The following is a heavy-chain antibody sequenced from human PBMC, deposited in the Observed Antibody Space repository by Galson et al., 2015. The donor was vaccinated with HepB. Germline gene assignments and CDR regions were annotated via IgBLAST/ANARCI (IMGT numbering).Heavy chain of an antibody. CDR1: GGTFSSYA. CDR2: IIPIFGTA. CDR3: ARESERWLQSFDP. D-gene: IGHD5-24*01. Sequence: SVKVSCKASGGTFSSYAISWVRQAPGQGLEWMGGIIPIFGTANYAQKFQGRVTITADKSTSTAYMELSSLRSEDTAVYYCARESERWLQSFDPWGQGTLVTVSS. V-gene: IGHV1-69*06. J-gene: IGHJ5*02.